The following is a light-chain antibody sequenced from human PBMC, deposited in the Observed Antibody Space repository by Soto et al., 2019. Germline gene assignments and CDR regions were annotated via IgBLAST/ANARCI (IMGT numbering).Light chain of an antibody. CDR1: QSVASN. CDR2: GAS. V-gene: IGKV3-15*01. J-gene: IGKJ4*01. Sequence: EIVMTQSPATLSVSPGERATLSCRASQSVASNLAWYQQKPAQAPRLPIYGASTRATGIPARFSGSGSGTEFTLTISSLQSEDFAVYYCQQYNNWPPLTFGGGTKVEIK. CDR3: QQYNNWPPLT.